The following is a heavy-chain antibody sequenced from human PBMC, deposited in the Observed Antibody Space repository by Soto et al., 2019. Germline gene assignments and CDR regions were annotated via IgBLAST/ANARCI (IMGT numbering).Heavy chain of an antibody. D-gene: IGHD3-16*01. Sequence: ETLSLTCTVSGNSVRNQYWSWIRRPPGRGLEWIGYIYRSGSTKYNPSLKSRLTISVDTSKNQFSLKLSSVTAADTAVYYCARTLDYGHMDVWGKGTTVTVSS. CDR3: ARTLDYGHMDV. J-gene: IGHJ6*03. CDR2: IYRSGST. CDR1: GNSVRNQY. V-gene: IGHV4-4*09.